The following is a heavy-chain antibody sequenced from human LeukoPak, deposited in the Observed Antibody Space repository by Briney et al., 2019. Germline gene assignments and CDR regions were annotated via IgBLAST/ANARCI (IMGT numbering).Heavy chain of an antibody. Sequence: SVKVSCKASGGTLSSYAISWVRQAPGQGLEWMGGIIPIFGTTKYSQKFQGRVTITAAESTGTAFMDLNSLTSDDTAVYYCASRYCGSANCQWGDYYYYGMHGWGQGTTVTVSS. CDR3: ASRYCGSANCQWGDYYYYGMHG. J-gene: IGHJ6*02. V-gene: IGHV1-69*01. CDR2: IIPIFGTT. CDR1: GGTLSSYA. D-gene: IGHD2-2*01.